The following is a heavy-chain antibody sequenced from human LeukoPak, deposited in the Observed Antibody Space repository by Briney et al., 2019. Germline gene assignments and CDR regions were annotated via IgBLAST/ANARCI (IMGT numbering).Heavy chain of an antibody. CDR2: ISSSSSYI. V-gene: IGHV3-21*04. D-gene: IGHD3-9*01. CDR1: GFTFSSYS. CDR3: AKDGEYDILTGYYSR. J-gene: IGHJ4*02. Sequence: PGGSLRLSCAASGFTFSSYSMNWVRQAPGKGLEWVSSISSSSSYIYYADSVKGRFTISRDNAKNSLYLQMNSLRAEDTALYYCAKDGEYDILTGYYSRWGQGTLVTVSS.